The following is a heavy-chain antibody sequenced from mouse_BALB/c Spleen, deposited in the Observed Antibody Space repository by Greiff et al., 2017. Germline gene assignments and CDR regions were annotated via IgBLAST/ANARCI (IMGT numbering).Heavy chain of an antibody. CDR3: ARSYYGNDYYAMDY. J-gene: IGHJ4*01. CDR1: GFSLTSYG. CDR2: IWAGGST. Sequence: VKLMESGPGLVAPSQSLSITCTVSGFSLTSYGVHWVRQPPGKGLEWLGVIWAGGSTNYNSALMSRLSISKDNSKSQVFLKMNSLQTDDTAMYYCARSYYGNDYYAMDYWGQGTSVTVSS. D-gene: IGHD2-10*01. V-gene: IGHV2-9*02.